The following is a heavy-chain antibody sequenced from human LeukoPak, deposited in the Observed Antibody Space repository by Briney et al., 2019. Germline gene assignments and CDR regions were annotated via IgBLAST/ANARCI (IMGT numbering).Heavy chain of an antibody. Sequence: SETLSLTCAVYGGSFSGYYWSWIRQPPGKGLEWIGEINHSGSTNYNPSLKSRVTISVDTSKNQFSLKLSSVTAADTAVYYCARDGSGYYDFWSGPDDAFDIWGQGTMVTVSS. J-gene: IGHJ3*02. CDR2: INHSGST. CDR1: GGSFSGYY. CDR3: ARDGSGYYDFWSGPDDAFDI. D-gene: IGHD3-3*01. V-gene: IGHV4-34*01.